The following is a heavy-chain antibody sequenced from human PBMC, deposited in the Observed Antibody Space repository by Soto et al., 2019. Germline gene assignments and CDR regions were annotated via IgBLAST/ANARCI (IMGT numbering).Heavy chain of an antibody. J-gene: IGHJ4*02. D-gene: IGHD6-19*01. CDR1: GDSISSLY. V-gene: IGHV4-59*01. CDR3: ARSLWDSSGWKTDY. CDR2: IYYSGSI. Sequence: QVQLQESGPGLVKPSETLSLTCAVSGDSISSLYWSWIRQPPGKGLEWIGYIYYSGSINYNPSLKSRVTISVDTSKTQFSLKLNSVTAADTAVYYCARSLWDSSGWKTDYWGQGTLVTVSS.